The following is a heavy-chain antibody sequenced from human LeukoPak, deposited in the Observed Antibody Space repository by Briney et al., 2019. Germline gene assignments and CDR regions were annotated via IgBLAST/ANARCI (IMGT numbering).Heavy chain of an antibody. CDR1: GGSISSSSYY. Sequence: PSETLSLTCTVSGGSISSSSYYWGWIRQPPGKGLEWIGSIYYSGSTYYNPSLKSRVTISVDTSKNQFSLKLSSVTAADTAVYYCARDSTLVRGTSSRYWYFDLWGRGTLVTVSS. J-gene: IGHJ2*01. CDR2: IYYSGST. V-gene: IGHV4-39*02. CDR3: ARDSTLVRGTSSRYWYFDL. D-gene: IGHD3-10*01.